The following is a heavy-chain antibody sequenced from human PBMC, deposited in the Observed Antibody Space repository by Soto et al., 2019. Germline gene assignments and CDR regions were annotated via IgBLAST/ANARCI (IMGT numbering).Heavy chain of an antibody. J-gene: IGHJ4*02. V-gene: IGHV4-59*02. CDR2: LYSSGST. CDR1: GASVSRYY. D-gene: IGHD2-8*01. Sequence: QVQLQESGPGLVKPSETLSLTCTVSGASVSRYYVAWIRQSPGKGLEWIGFLYSSGSTNYNSSHKSRVTISVDTSKTQFSLRLSSVTAADTAVYYCARRVSAYYDFWGQGTRVTVSS. CDR3: ARRVSAYYDF.